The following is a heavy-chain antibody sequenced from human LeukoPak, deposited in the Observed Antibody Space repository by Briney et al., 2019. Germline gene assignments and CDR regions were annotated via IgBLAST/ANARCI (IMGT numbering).Heavy chain of an antibody. V-gene: IGHV3-21*04. CDR2: ITSSSSYI. CDR1: GFTFSSYS. CDR3: ARGVSFAY. Sequence: GGSLRLSCAASGFTFSSYSINGVRLAPGKGLDWVSSITSSSSYIYYADSVKGRFTISRDNAKNSLYLQMNSLRAEDTAVYYCARGVSFAYWGQGTLVTVSS. J-gene: IGHJ4*02.